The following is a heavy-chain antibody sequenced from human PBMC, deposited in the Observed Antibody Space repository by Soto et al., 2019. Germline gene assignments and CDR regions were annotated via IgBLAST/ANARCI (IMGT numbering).Heavy chain of an antibody. J-gene: IGHJ4*02. CDR1: GGSISSSSYY. V-gene: IGHV4-39*01. Sequence: SETLSLTCTVSGGSISSSSYYWGWIRQPPGKGLEWIGSIYYSWSTYYNPSLKSRVTISVDTSKNQFSLKLSSVTAADTAVYYCARVGSSSSPHYYFDYWGQGTLVTVSS. CDR2: IYYSWST. D-gene: IGHD6-6*01. CDR3: ARVGSSSSPHYYFDY.